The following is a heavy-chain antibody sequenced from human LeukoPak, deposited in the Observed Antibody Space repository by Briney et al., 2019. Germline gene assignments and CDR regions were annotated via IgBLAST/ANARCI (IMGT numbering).Heavy chain of an antibody. CDR2: IYDSGST. CDR1: GASIRSGDYY. J-gene: IGHJ3*02. Sequence: PPETLSLTCTVSGASIRSGDYYWSWIRQPPGKGLEWIGYIYDSGSTYYNPSLKSRITISVDTSENRFSLKPSSVTATDTAVYYCARDCSGGSCYGAFDIWGQGTMVTVSS. CDR3: ARDCSGGSCYGAFDI. D-gene: IGHD2-15*01. V-gene: IGHV4-30-4*01.